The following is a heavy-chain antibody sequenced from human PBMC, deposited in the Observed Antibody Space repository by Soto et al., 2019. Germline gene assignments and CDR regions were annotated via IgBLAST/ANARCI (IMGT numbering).Heavy chain of an antibody. J-gene: IGHJ4*02. CDR1: GVSISSSNW. CDR3: ARDDLELDGYNYLDY. Sequence: QVHLQESGPGLLKPSGTLSLTCTVSGVSISSSNWWNWVRQPPGKGLEWIGEIYHSGSTNYNPSLKSRVTLSVDKSKNQYSLQLNSVTAADTAVYYCARDDLELDGYNYLDYWGQGTLVTVSS. D-gene: IGHD5-12*01. CDR2: IYHSGST. V-gene: IGHV4-4*02.